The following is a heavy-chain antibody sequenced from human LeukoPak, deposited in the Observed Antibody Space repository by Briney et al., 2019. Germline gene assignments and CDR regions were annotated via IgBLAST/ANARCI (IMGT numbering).Heavy chain of an antibody. D-gene: IGHD3-22*01. J-gene: IGHJ4*02. Sequence: ASVKVSCKASGYTFTSYDINWVRQATGQGLEWMGWMNPNSGNTGYAQKFQGRVTMTRNTSISTVYMELSSLRSEDTAVYYCARGFNRYYYDSSGYYWDWGQGTLVTVSS. CDR1: GYTFTSYD. CDR3: ARGFNRYYYDSSGYYWD. CDR2: MNPNSGNT. V-gene: IGHV1-8*01.